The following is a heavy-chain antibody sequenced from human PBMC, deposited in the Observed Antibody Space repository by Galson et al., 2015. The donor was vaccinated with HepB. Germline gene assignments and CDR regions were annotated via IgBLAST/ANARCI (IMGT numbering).Heavy chain of an antibody. CDR3: ARVGGGNVEGEEAATLDFDY. V-gene: IGHV1-18*04. Sequence: SCKASGYSFTSYGITWVGQAPGQGLEWMGWISAYNGNTNYAQKFQGRVTMTTDTSTSTVYTELRSLRSDDTAVYYCARVGGGNVEGEEAATLDFDYWGQGTLVTVSS. J-gene: IGHJ4*02. CDR1: GYSFTSYG. D-gene: IGHD2-15*01. CDR2: ISAYNGNT.